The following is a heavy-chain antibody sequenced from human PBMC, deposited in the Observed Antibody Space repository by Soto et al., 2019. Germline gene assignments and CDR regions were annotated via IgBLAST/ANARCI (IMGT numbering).Heavy chain of an antibody. V-gene: IGHV1-69*01. D-gene: IGHD1-26*01. CDR3: AMGEAWGYSGQVYYYYGMDV. J-gene: IGHJ6*02. Sequence: QVQLVQSGAEVKKPGSSVKVSCKASGGTFSSYAISWVRQAPGQGLEWMGGIIPIFGTTNYAQKFQGSVTITADESTSTAYRELSSLRSEDTAVYYCAMGEAWGYSGQVYYYYGMDVWGQGTTVTVSS. CDR2: IIPIFGTT. CDR1: GGTFSSYA.